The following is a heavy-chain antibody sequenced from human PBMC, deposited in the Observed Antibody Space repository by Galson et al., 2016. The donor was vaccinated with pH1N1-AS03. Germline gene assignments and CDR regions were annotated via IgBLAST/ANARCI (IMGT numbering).Heavy chain of an antibody. J-gene: IGHJ6*02. Sequence: SLRLSCAASGFTFSNAWMTWVRQAPGKGLEWVGRIKSKSDGGTTDYAAPVKARFTISRDDSKNTLHLQMNSLKTEDTAVSYCSTDETFYYYYGMDVWGRGTTVTVSS. CDR3: STDETFYYYYGMDV. CDR1: GFTFSNAW. V-gene: IGHV3-15*01. CDR2: IKSKSDGGTT.